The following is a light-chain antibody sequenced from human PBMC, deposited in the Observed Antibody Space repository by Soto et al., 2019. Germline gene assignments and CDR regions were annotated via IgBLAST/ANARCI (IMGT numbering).Light chain of an antibody. CDR1: QSITSS. CDR2: GTS. J-gene: IGKJ4*01. Sequence: EIVWTQSPCILSLSPGESASLSCGPSQSITSSLAWYQQKPGQAPRLLIYGTSTRATGIPARFSGSGSGTEFTLTLNSLQSEDFAVYSCQQYNKWPLTFGGGTKVDIK. V-gene: IGKV3-15*01. CDR3: QQYNKWPLT.